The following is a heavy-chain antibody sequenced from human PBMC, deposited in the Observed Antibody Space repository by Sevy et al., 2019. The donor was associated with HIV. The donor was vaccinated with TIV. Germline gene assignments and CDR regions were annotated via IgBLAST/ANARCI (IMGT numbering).Heavy chain of an antibody. J-gene: IGHJ4*02. CDR3: TTDLWENYDSSGYFTIDY. CDR1: GFTFSNAW. CDR2: IKSKTDGGTT. D-gene: IGHD3-22*01. V-gene: IGHV3-15*01. Sequence: GGSLRLSCAASGFTFSNAWMSWVRQAPGKGLEWVGRIKSKTDGGTTDYAAPVKGRFTISRDDSKNMLYLQMNSLKTEDTAVYYCTTDLWENYDSSGYFTIDYWGQGTLVTVSS.